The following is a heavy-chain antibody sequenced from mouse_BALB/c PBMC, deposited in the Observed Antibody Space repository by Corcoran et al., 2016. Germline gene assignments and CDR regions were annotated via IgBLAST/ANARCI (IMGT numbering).Heavy chain of an antibody. J-gene: IGHJ4*01. CDR1: GYSFTGYY. Sequence: EVQLQQSGPELVKPGASVKISCKASGYSFTGYYMHWVKQSHVKSLEWIGRINPYNGATSYNQNFKDKASLTVDKSSSTAYMELHSLTSEDSAVYYCARDYGSSYYAMYYWGQGTSVTVSS. D-gene: IGHD1-1*01. V-gene: IGHV1-26*01. CDR2: INPYNGAT. CDR3: ARDYGSSYYAMYY.